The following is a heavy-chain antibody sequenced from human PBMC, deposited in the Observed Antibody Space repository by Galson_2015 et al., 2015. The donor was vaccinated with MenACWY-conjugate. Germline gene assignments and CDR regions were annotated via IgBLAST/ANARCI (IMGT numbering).Heavy chain of an antibody. V-gene: IGHV1-46*01. CDR3: ASDCSVDCYFDY. J-gene: IGHJ4*02. Sequence: SVKVSCKASGYTFTSFYMRWVRQAPGQGLEWMGIINPSSGDTTYAQKFQGRVTMTRDTSTNTVYMELSSLRFEDTAVYYCASDCSVDCYFDYWGQGTLVTVSS. CDR2: INPSSGDT. CDR1: GYTFTSFY. D-gene: IGHD2-21*01.